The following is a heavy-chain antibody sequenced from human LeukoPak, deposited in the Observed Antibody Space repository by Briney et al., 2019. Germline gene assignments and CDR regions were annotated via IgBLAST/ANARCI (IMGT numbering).Heavy chain of an antibody. D-gene: IGHD5-12*01. CDR1: GFSFSNYA. CDR2: IFASSGAK. Sequence: PGGSLRLSCAASGFSFSNYAMSWVRQAPGKGLEWVSLIFASSGAKFYADSVKGRFTISRDNSKNTLYMQMNSLRAEDTALYYCARGGYDYVEMGYFDYWGQGTLVTVSS. CDR3: ARGGYDYVEMGYFDY. V-gene: IGHV3-23*01. J-gene: IGHJ4*02.